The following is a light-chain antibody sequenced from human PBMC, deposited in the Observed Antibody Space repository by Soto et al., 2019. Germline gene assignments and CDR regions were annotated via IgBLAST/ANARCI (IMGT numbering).Light chain of an antibody. Sequence: DIQMTQSPPSLSASVGDRVTMTCRASQAISSYVNWYQLKPGKAPKLLIFAASNLHSGVPSRFIGSVSGTEFTLTISSLQPDDFATYCCQQSYSTPLTFGQGTKVEV. CDR2: AAS. J-gene: IGKJ1*01. CDR1: QAISSY. V-gene: IGKV1-39*01. CDR3: QQSYSTPLT.